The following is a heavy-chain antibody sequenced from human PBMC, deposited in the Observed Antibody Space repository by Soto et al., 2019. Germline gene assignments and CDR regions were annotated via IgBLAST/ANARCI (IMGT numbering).Heavy chain of an antibody. CDR1: GFTFSDYY. V-gene: IGHV3-11*01. CDR3: ASLRGGRHSSSWYFGY. D-gene: IGHD6-13*01. J-gene: IGHJ4*02. Sequence: LRLSCAASGFTFSDYYMSWIRQAPGKGLEWVSYISSSGSTIYYADSVKGRFTISRDNAKNSLYLQMNSLRAEDTAVYYCASLRGGRHSSSWYFGYWGQGTLVTVSS. CDR2: ISSSGSTI.